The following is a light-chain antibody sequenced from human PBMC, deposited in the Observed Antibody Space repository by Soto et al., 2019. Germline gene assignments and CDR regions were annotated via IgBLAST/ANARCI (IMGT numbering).Light chain of an antibody. V-gene: IGKV3-20*01. J-gene: IGKJ4*01. Sequence: EIVLTQSPGTLSLSPCERASLSCRASQSVSSEKLAWYQQKPGQAPRLLIFGASGRATGIPERFSGSGSGTEFSLTISRLESEDSAVYYCQQYGSSLLTFGGGTKVDIK. CDR2: GAS. CDR1: QSVSSEK. CDR3: QQYGSSLLT.